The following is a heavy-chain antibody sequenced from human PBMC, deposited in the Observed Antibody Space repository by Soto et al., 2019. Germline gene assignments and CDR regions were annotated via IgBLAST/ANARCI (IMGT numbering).Heavy chain of an antibody. J-gene: IGHJ4*02. CDR1: GGSISSSPYY. CDR3: ARHGPLTNNWNQLNC. CDR2: IYYNGNT. Sequence: QLRLQESGPGLVKPSETLSLTCTVSGGSISSSPYYWAWIRQPPGKGLQWIGNIYYNGNTFYNPSLRSRVTISIDTSKSQFSLGLSSVTASDTAVYYCARHGPLTNNWNQLNCWGQGTLVTVSS. V-gene: IGHV4-39*01. D-gene: IGHD1-1*01.